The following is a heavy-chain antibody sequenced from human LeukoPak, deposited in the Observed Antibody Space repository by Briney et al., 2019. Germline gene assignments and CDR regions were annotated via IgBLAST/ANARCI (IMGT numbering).Heavy chain of an antibody. D-gene: IGHD1-26*01. CDR2: IRWNSGSI. CDR3: AKGGSYYPSDYYYGMDV. V-gene: IGHV3-9*01. J-gene: IGHJ6*02. CDR1: GFTFDDYA. Sequence: PGGSLRLSCAASGFTFDDYAMHWVRQAPGKGLESVSGIRWNSGSIGYADSVKGRFTISRDNAKNSLYLQMNSLRAEDTALYYCAKGGSYYPSDYYYGMDVWGQGTTVTVSS.